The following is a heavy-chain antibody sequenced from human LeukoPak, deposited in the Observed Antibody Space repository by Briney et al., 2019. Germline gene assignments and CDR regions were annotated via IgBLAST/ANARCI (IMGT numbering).Heavy chain of an antibody. CDR1: GFTFRSYS. CDR3: ARSPTLYNWFDP. CDR2: ISSSSSYI. J-gene: IGHJ5*02. V-gene: IGHV3-21*01. Sequence: GGSLRLSXAASGFTFRSYSMNWVRQAPGKGLEWVSSISSSSSYIYYADSVKGRFTISRDNAKNSLYLQMNSLRAEDTAVYYCARSPTLYNWFDPWGQGTLVTVSS.